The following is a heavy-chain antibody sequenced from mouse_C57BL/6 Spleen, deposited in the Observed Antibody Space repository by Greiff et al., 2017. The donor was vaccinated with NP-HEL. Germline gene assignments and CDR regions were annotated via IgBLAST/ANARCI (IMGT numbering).Heavy chain of an antibody. CDR2: IDPSDSYT. Sequence: QVHVKQPGAELVMPGASVKLSCKASGYTFTSYWMHWVKQRPGQGLEWIGEIDPSDSYTNYNQKFKGKSTLTVDKSSSTAYMQLSSLTSEDSAVYYCARWGVKDYWGQGTTLTVSS. CDR3: ARWGVKDY. V-gene: IGHV1-69*01. J-gene: IGHJ2*01. CDR1: GYTFTSYW. D-gene: IGHD2-2*01.